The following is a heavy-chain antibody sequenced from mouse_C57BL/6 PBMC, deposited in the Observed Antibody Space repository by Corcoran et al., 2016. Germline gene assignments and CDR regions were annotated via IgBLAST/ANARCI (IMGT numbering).Heavy chain of an antibody. CDR2: INPNNGGT. Sequence: EVQLQQSGPELVKPGASVKISCKASGYTFSDYYMNWVKQSHGKSLEWIGDINPNNGGTSYNQKFKGKATLTVDKSSSTAYMELRSLTSEDSAVYYCASLTTVVGYFDYWGQGTTLTVSS. CDR3: ASLTTVVGYFDY. CDR1: GYTFSDYY. J-gene: IGHJ2*01. D-gene: IGHD1-1*01. V-gene: IGHV1-26*01.